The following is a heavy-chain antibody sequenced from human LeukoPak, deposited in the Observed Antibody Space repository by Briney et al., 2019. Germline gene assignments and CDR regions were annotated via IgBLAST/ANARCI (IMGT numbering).Heavy chain of an antibody. CDR3: AGVMITFGGDPAFDY. CDR2: ISWNGGST. V-gene: IGHV3-20*04. D-gene: IGHD3-16*01. Sequence: QTGGSLRLSCAASGFPFDDYGMSWVRQAPGKGLEWVSGISWNGGSTGYADSVKGRFTISRDNAKNSPYLQMNSLRAEDTALYYCAGVMITFGGDPAFDYWGQGTLVTVSS. CDR1: GFPFDDYG. J-gene: IGHJ4*02.